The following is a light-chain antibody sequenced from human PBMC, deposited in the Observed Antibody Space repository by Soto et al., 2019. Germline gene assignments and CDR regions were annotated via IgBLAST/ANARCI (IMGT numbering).Light chain of an antibody. Sequence: EIVMTQSPDTLSVSPGERATLTCRASQSLSSNLAWYQQKPGQAPRLLIYGASTRATGIPARFSGSGSVTEFTLTISSLQFEDFAVYYCQQYYNWWTFGQGTKVEIK. CDR2: GAS. CDR3: QQYYNWWT. J-gene: IGKJ1*01. V-gene: IGKV3-15*01. CDR1: QSLSSN.